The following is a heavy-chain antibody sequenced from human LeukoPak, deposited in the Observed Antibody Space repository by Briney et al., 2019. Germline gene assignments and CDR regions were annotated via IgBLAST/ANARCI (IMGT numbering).Heavy chain of an antibody. CDR2: IDGSGYST. CDR3: ARSGGSSPPYYYYGMDV. J-gene: IGHJ6*02. V-gene: IGHV3-23*01. D-gene: IGHD1-26*01. CDR1: GVTFRSYA. Sequence: GGSLRLSCAASGVTFRSYAMSWVRRAPGKGLEWVSSIDGSGYSTYYADSVKGRFTISRDNSKNTLYLQMNSLRAEDTAVYYCARSGGSSPPYYYYGMDVWGQGTTVTVSS.